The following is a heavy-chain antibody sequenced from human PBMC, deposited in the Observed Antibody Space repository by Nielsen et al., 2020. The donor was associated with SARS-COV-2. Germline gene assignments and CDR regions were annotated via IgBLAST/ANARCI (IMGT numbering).Heavy chain of an antibody. J-gene: IGHJ4*02. V-gene: IGHV3-9*01. D-gene: IGHD2-21*02. CDR3: AKDMYGDPRVFDY. CDR1: GFTFSSYW. CDR2: ISWNSGSI. Sequence: GGSLRLSCAASGFTFSSYWMHWVRQAPGKGLEWVSGISWNSGSIGYADSVKGRFTISRDNAKNSLYLQMNSLRAEDTASYYCAKDMYGDPRVFDYWGQGTLVTVSS.